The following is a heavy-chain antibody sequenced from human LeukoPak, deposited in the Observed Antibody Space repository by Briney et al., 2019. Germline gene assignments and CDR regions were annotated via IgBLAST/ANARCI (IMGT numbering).Heavy chain of an antibody. D-gene: IGHD6-6*01. Sequence: HGESLKIPCKGSGYDFTSYWISWVRQMPGKGLEWMGRIDPSDSYTNYSPSFQGHVTISSDKSISTVYLQWSSLKASYTAIYSCAKQLAVHLLVPDYWGQGTLVTVSS. V-gene: IGHV5-10-1*01. CDR1: GYDFTSYW. CDR3: AKQLAVHLLVPDY. CDR2: IDPSDSYT. J-gene: IGHJ4*02.